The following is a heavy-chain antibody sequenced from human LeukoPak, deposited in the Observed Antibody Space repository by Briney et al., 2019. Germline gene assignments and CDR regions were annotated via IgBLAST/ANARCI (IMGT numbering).Heavy chain of an antibody. CDR2: ISGSDGST. CDR1: GFTFSNYA. D-gene: IGHD3-22*01. CDR3: AKDLSYYFDSSGYDY. J-gene: IGHJ4*02. Sequence: GGSLRLSCAASGFTFSNYAMNWVRQAPGKGLEWVSGISGSDGSTYYADSVKGRFTISRDNSKNTIYLQMNSLRVEDTAMYYCAKDLSYYFDSSGYDYWGQGTLVTVSS. V-gene: IGHV3-23*01.